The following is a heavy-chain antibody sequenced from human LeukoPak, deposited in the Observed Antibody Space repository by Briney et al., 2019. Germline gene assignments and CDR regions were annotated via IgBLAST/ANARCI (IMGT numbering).Heavy chain of an antibody. CDR1: GFTFSSYA. D-gene: IGHD3-16*01. CDR3: ARGRRDSEYVGGLGY. CDR2: ISYDGSNK. V-gene: IGHV3-30-3*01. Sequence: PGGSLRLSCAASGFTFSSYAMHWVRQAPGKGLEWVAVISYDGSNKYYADSVKGRFTISRDNSKNTLYLQMNSLRAEDTAVYSCARGRRDSEYVGGLGYWGQGILVTVSS. J-gene: IGHJ4*02.